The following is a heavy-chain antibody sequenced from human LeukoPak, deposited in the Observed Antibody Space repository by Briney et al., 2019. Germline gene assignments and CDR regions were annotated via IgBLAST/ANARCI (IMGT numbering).Heavy chain of an antibody. J-gene: IGHJ1*01. D-gene: IGHD3-22*01. CDR3: ARRDEHYYYDRSGYLQH. Sequence: GGSLRLSCAASGFTVSSNYMSWVRQARGKGLEWVSVIYSGGSTYYADSVKGRFTISRDNAKNSLYLQMNSLRAEDTAVYYCARRDEHYYYDRSGYLQHWGQGTLVTVSS. V-gene: IGHV3-53*01. CDR2: IYSGGST. CDR1: GFTVSSNY.